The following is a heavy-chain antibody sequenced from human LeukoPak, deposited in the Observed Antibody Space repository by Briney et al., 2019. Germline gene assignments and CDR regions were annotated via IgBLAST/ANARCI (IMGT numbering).Heavy chain of an antibody. CDR1: GFTFSSYG. V-gene: IGHV3-33*06. CDR3: AKDSSLSIAAPGAFDI. J-gene: IGHJ3*02. D-gene: IGHD6-6*01. CDR2: IWYDGSNK. Sequence: GGSLRLSCAASGFTFSSYGMHWVRQAPGKGLEWVAVIWYDGSNKYYADSVKGRFTISRDNSKNTLYLQMNSLRAEDTAVYYCAKDSSLSIAAPGAFDIWGQGTMVTVSS.